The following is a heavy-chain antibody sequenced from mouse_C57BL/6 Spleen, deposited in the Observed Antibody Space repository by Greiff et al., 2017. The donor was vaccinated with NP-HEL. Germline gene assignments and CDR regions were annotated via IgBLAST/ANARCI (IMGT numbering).Heavy chain of an antibody. J-gene: IGHJ2*01. CDR2: ISSGGSYT. Sequence: EVQLVESGGDLVKPGGSLKLSCAASGFTFSSYGMSWVRQTPDKRLEWVATISSGGSYTYYPDSVKGRFTISRDNAKNTLYLQMSSLKSEDTAMYYCARRELTFYYFDYWGQGTTLTVSS. V-gene: IGHV5-6*01. CDR3: ARRELTFYYFDY. CDR1: GFTFSSYG. D-gene: IGHD4-1*01.